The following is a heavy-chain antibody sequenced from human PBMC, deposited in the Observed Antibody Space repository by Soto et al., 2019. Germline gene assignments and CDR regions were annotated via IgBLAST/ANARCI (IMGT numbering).Heavy chain of an antibody. CDR1: GFTFSIYA. V-gene: IGHV3-23*01. Sequence: VQLLESGGGLVQPGGSLRLSCAASGFTFSIYAMNWVRQAPGKGLEWGSVISHSGDSTYYADSVKGRFTISRDNSKNTLYLQINSLRGEDTAVYYCAKGGTSIAASLDYWGQGTLVTVSS. D-gene: IGHD6-13*01. CDR2: ISHSGDST. CDR3: AKGGTSIAASLDY. J-gene: IGHJ4*02.